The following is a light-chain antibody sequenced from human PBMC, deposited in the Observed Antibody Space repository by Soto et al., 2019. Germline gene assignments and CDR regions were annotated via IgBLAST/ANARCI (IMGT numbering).Light chain of an antibody. CDR2: GAS. CDR3: QQYGSSPWT. V-gene: IGKV3-20*01. Sequence: EIVLTQSPGTLSLSPGARATLSCRASQSVSRSFLAWYHQKPGQPPRLLIYGASSRATGTPDRFSGGGSGTDFTLTISRLEPEDFAVYYCQQYGSSPWTFGQGTKVEI. CDR1: QSVSRSF. J-gene: IGKJ1*01.